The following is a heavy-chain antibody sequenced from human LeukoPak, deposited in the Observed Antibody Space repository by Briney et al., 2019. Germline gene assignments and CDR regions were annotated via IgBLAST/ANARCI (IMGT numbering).Heavy chain of an antibody. Sequence: QPGGSLRLSCAASGFTVSSNYMSWVRQAPGKGLEWVSVIYSGGSTYYADSVKGRFTISRDNSKNTLYLQMNSLRAEDTAVYYCARVVVVAATSYYYYYMDVWGKGTTVTISS. V-gene: IGHV3-66*01. J-gene: IGHJ6*03. CDR2: IYSGGST. CDR3: ARVVVVAATSYYYYYMDV. CDR1: GFTVSSNY. D-gene: IGHD2-15*01.